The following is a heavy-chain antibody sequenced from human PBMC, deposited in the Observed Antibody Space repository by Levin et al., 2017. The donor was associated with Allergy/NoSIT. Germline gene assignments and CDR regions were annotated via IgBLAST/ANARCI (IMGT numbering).Heavy chain of an antibody. Sequence: GGSLRLSCAASGFTFSSYAMSWVRQAPGKGLEWVSAISGSGGSTYYADSVKGRFTISRDNSKNTLYLQMNSLRAEDTAVYYCAKDQNYYDSSGLGAFDIWGQGTMVTVSS. CDR3: AKDQNYYDSSGLGAFDI. J-gene: IGHJ3*02. CDR2: ISGSGGST. D-gene: IGHD3-22*01. V-gene: IGHV3-23*01. CDR1: GFTFSSYA.